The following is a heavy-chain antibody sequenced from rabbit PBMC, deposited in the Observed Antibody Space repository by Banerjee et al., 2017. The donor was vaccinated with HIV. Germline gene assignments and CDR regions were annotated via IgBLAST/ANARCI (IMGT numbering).Heavy chain of an antibody. V-gene: IGHV1S40*01. J-gene: IGHJ4*01. Sequence: QSLEESGGDLVKPGASLTLTCTASGFTLSSNYWIYWVRQAPGKGLEWIGCINTGDGSTYYASWAKGRFTISKTSSTTVTLQMTSLTAADTATYFCARNFDLWGQGTLVTVS. CDR1: GFTLSSNYW. CDR2: INTGDGST. CDR3: ARNFDL.